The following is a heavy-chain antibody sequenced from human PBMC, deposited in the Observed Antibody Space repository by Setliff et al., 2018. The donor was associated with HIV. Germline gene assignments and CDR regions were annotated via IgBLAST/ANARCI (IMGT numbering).Heavy chain of an antibody. V-gene: IGHV7-4-1*02. D-gene: IGHD5-12*01. CDR1: GYTFTSYA. CDR3: ARDVATIGAKFYYPYMDV. J-gene: IGHJ6*03. CDR2: INTNTGNP. Sequence: GASVKVSCKASGYTFTSYAMNWVRQAPGQGLEWMGWINTNTGNPTYAQGFTGRFVFSLDTSVNTAYLHISSLKPEDAAVYYCARDVATIGAKFYYPYMDVWGKGTTVTVSS.